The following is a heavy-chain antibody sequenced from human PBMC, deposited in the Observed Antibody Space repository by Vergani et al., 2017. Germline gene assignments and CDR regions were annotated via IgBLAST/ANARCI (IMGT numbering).Heavy chain of an antibody. V-gene: IGHV4-59*01. J-gene: IGHJ5*02. CDR1: GGSISSYY. CDR3: ARGRNSATHWFDP. Sequence: QVQLQESGPGLVKPSETLSLTCTVSGGSISSYYWSWIRQPPGKGLEWIWYIYYSGSTNYNPSLKSRVTISVDTSKNQFSLKLSSVTASDTAVYYCARGRNSATHWFDPGGQGTLVTVSS. CDR2: IYYSGST. D-gene: IGHD4-23*01.